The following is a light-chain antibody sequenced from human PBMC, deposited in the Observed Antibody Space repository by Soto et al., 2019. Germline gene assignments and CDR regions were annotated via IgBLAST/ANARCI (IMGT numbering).Light chain of an antibody. CDR2: DNN. V-gene: IGLV1-51*01. CDR1: SSNIGNNY. CDR3: GTWDSSLSAGGGVV. J-gene: IGLJ2*01. Sequence: QSVLTQPPSVSAAPGQKVTISCSGSSSNIGNNYVSWYQQLPGTAPKLLIYDNNKRPSGIPDRFSGSKSGTSATLGITGLQTGDEADYDCGTWDSSLSAGGGVVFGGGTKVTVL.